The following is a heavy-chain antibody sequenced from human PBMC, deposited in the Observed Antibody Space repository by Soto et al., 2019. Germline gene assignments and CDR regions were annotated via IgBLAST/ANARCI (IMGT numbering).Heavy chain of an antibody. D-gene: IGHD1-26*01. CDR1: GASITFGGYS. CDR2: INHLETT. V-gene: IGHV4-30-2*01. Sequence: PSETLSLTCTVSGASITFGGYSWSWIRQTPGKGLEWIGYINHLETTFYNPSFESRLTLSIDRAKNQFSLKLHSMSAADRAVYFCERGCGSEACDYWGQGILVTVYS. J-gene: IGHJ4*02. CDR3: ERGCGSEACDY.